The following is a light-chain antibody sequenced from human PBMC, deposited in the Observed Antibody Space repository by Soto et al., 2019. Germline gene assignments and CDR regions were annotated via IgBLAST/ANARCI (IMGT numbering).Light chain of an antibody. Sequence: QSALTQPASVSGSPGQSITISCTGTSSDVGGYNFVSWYQQHPGKAPKLMIYDVGIRPSGISNRFSVSKSGNTASLTISGLQAEDEADYYCSSYTNSGTLVAFGGGTKLTVL. CDR1: SSDVGGYNF. CDR2: DVG. CDR3: SSYTNSGTLVA. J-gene: IGLJ2*01. V-gene: IGLV2-14*03.